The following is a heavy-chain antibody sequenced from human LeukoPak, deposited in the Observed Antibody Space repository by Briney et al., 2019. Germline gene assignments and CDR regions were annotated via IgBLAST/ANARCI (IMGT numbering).Heavy chain of an antibody. J-gene: IGHJ3*02. CDR3: ATVNYYDRPFDI. V-gene: IGHV4-30-4*08. CDR1: GGPISSGDYY. Sequence: SETLSLTCTVSGGPISSGDYYWRWIRQPPGKGLEWIGYIYYSGTTYYNPSLKSRVTISVDTSKNQFSLRLSSVTAADTAVYYCATVNYYDRPFDIWGQGTMVTVSS. D-gene: IGHD3-22*01. CDR2: IYYSGTT.